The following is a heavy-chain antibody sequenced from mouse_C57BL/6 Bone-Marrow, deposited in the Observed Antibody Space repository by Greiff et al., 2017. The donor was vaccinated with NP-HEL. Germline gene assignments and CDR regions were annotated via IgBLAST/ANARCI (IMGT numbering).Heavy chain of an antibody. CDR3: ARRISNPYYFDY. D-gene: IGHD4-1*01. CDR2: FHPYNDDT. V-gene: IGHV1-47*01. CDR1: GYTFTTYP. Sequence: VPLHQSGAELVKPGASVKMSCKASGYTFTTYPIEWMKQNHGKSLEWIGNFHPYNDDTKYNEKFKGKATLTVEKSSSTVYLELSRLTSDDSAVYYCARRISNPYYFDYWGQGTTLTVSS. J-gene: IGHJ2*01.